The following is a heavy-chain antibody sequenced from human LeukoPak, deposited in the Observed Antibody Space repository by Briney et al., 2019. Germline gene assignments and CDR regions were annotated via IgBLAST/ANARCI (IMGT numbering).Heavy chain of an antibody. CDR2: INHSGST. CDR3: ARAYYYDSSAAFDI. CDR1: GGSFSGYY. D-gene: IGHD3-22*01. J-gene: IGHJ3*02. V-gene: IGHV4-34*01. Sequence: SETLSLTCAVYGGSFSGYYWSWIRQPPGKGLEWIGEINHSGSTNYNPSLKSRVTISVDTSKNQFSLKLSSVTAADTAVYYCARAYYYDSSAAFDIWGQGTMVTVSS.